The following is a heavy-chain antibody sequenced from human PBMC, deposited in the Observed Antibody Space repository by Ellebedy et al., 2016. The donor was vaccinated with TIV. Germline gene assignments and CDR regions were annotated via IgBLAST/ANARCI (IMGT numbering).Heavy chain of an antibody. J-gene: IGHJ6*02. CDR1: GYTFTGYY. D-gene: IGHD2-15*01. CDR2: INPNSGGT. Sequence: AASVKVSCKASGYTFTGYYMHWVRQAPGQGLEWMGWINPNSGGTNYEQKFQGRVTMTRDTSISTAYMELSRLRSDDTAVYYCARDKWVVVAALDVWGQGTTVTVSS. V-gene: IGHV1-2*02. CDR3: ARDKWVVVAALDV.